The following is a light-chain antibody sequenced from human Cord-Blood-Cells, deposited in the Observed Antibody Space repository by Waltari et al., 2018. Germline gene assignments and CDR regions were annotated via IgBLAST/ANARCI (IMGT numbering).Light chain of an antibody. CDR1: QDMSNY. Sequence: DIQTTQSPSSLSASVDDRVTITCQASQDMSNYLNWYQQKPGKAPKLLIYDASNLETGVPSRFSGSGSGTDFTFTISSLQPEDIATYYCQQYDNLPFTFGPGTKVDIK. J-gene: IGKJ3*01. V-gene: IGKV1-33*01. CDR2: DAS. CDR3: QQYDNLPFT.